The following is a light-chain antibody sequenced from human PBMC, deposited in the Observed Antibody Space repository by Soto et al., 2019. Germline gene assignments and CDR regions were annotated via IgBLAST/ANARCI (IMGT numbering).Light chain of an antibody. J-gene: IGKJ3*01. CDR1: QSVSSSY. Sequence: EIVLTQSPGTLSLSPGERATLSCRASQSVSSSYLAWYQQKPGQAPRLLIYGASSRATGIPDRFSGSGSGTDFTLPTSRLQPEHFAVYYCQQYDSSPPITFGPRTKVDIK. CDR3: QQYDSSPPIT. CDR2: GAS. V-gene: IGKV3-20*01.